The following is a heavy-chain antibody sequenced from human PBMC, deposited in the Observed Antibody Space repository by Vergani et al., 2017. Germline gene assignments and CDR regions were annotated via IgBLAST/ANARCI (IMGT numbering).Heavy chain of an antibody. CDR2: IYYSGST. V-gene: IGHV4-39*07. CDR1: GGSISSSSYY. J-gene: IGHJ5*02. D-gene: IGHD3-10*01. Sequence: QLQLQESGPGLVKPSETLSLTCTVSGGSISSSSYYWGWIRQPPGKGLGWIGSIYYSGSTYYNPSLKIRVTISVDTSKNQFSLKLSSVTAADTAVYYCARDLIYYYGSGSHNWFDPWGQGTLVTVSS. CDR3: ARDLIYYYGSGSHNWFDP.